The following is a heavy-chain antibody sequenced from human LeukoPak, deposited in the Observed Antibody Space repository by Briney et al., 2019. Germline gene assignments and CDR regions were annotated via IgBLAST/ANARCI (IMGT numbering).Heavy chain of an antibody. CDR1: GFTFSNVW. Sequence: PGGSLRLSCAASGFTFSNVWMSWVRQAPGKGLEWVAVISYDGSNKYYADSVKGRFTISRDNSKNTLYLQMNSLRAEDTAVYYCAKSYLRYFDWVIDYWGQGTLVTVSS. J-gene: IGHJ4*02. CDR2: ISYDGSNK. V-gene: IGHV3-30*18. D-gene: IGHD3-9*01. CDR3: AKSYLRYFDWVIDY.